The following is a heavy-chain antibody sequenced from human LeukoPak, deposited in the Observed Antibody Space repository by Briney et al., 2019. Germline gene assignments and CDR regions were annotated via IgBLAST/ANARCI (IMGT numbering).Heavy chain of an antibody. CDR3: ARGQVGQLDTTFDY. CDR1: GGTFSSYA. D-gene: IGHD6-6*01. CDR2: MNPNSGNT. J-gene: IGHJ4*02. Sequence: ASVKVSCKASGGTFSSYAISWVRQATGQGLEWMGWMNPNSGNTGYAQKFQGRVTMTRNTSISTAYMELSSLRSEDTAVYYCARGQVGQLDTTFDYWGQGTLVTVSS. V-gene: IGHV1-8*02.